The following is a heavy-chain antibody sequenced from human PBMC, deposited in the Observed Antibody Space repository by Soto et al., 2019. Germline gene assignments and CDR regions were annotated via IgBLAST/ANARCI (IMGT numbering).Heavy chain of an antibody. CDR3: AKKVPGSNPLDS. D-gene: IGHD1-1*01. CDR2: MNPNSGNT. Sequence: GASVKVSCKASGYTFISYDINWVRQATGQGLEWMGWMNPNSGNTGYAQKFQGRVTMTRNTSISTAYMELNSLRVEDTAVYYCAKKVPGSNPLDSWGQGALVTVSS. V-gene: IGHV1-8*01. CDR1: GYTFISYD. J-gene: IGHJ4*02.